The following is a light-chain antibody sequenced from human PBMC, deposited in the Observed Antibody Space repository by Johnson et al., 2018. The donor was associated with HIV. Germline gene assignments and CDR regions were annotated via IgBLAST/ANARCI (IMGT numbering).Light chain of an antibody. CDR1: SSNIGNNY. CDR3: GTWDSSLSAYV. Sequence: QSVLTQPPSVSAAPGQKVTISCSGSSSNIGNNYVSWYQQLPGTAPKLLIYDNNKRPSGIPDRFSGSKSGTSAHLGITVLQTGDEDDYYCGTWDSSLSAYVFGTGTKVTVL. CDR2: DNN. J-gene: IGLJ1*01. V-gene: IGLV1-51*01.